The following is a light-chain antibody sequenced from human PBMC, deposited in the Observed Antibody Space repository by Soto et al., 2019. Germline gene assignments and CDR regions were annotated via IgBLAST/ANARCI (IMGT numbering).Light chain of an antibody. CDR3: LQDYTYPWT. Sequence: AIQMTQSPSSLSASVGYRVTITCRASQAIRNDLGWYQQKPGKAPNLLIFGASNLQAGVPVRFSASGSGTNFTLTISNLQPEDFASYYCLQDYTYPWTFGQGTKV. CDR2: GAS. J-gene: IGKJ1*01. CDR1: QAIRND. V-gene: IGKV1-6*01.